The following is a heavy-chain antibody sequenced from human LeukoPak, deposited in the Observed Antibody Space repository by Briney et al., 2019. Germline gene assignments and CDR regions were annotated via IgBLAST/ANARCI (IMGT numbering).Heavy chain of an antibody. CDR1: GYTLTELS. J-gene: IGHJ4*02. CDR2: FDPEDGET. D-gene: IGHD2-15*01. Sequence: EASVKVSCKVSGYTLTELSMHWVRQAPGKGLEWMGGFDPEDGETIYAQKFQGRVTMTEDTSTDTAYMELSSLRSEDTAVYYCATVPPPEVVAARYFDYWGQGTLVTVSS. CDR3: ATVPPPEVVAARYFDY. V-gene: IGHV1-24*01.